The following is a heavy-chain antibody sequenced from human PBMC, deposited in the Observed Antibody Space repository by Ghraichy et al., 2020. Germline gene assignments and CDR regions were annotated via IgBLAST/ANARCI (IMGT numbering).Heavy chain of an antibody. CDR1: GGSFSGYY. CDR3: ARGVRDPRLTSVPKAKPSDY. J-gene: IGHJ4*02. CDR2: INNGGST. Sequence: SETLSLTCGVYGGSFSGYYRTWIRQPPGKGLEWVGEINNGGSTKYNPSLRSRVSISVDTSRNQFSLNVSTVTAADTAVYYCARGVRDPRLTSVPKAKPSDYWGQGTLVTVSS. V-gene: IGHV4-34*01. D-gene: IGHD3-10*01.